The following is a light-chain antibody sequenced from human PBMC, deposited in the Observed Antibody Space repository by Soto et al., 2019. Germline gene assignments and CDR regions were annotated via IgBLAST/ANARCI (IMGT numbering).Light chain of an antibody. CDR1: QSVDNY. Sequence: DIPMTQSPSSLSAFVGDRLTITCRASQSVDNYLNWYQHKPGKAPKLLISVASTLQTGVPSRFGGSGSGTDFTLTISSLQPEDFATYYCQQTYSIPWTFGQGTKVDIK. V-gene: IGKV1-39*01. CDR3: QQTYSIPWT. J-gene: IGKJ1*01. CDR2: VAS.